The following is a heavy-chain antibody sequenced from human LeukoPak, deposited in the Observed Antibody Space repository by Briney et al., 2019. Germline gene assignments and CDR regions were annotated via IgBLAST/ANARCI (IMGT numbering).Heavy chain of an antibody. CDR2: ISSNGGST. D-gene: IGHD6-19*01. J-gene: IGHJ4*02. CDR1: GFTFSSHA. V-gene: IGHV3-64*04. CDR3: ARGYSSGWYYFDY. Sequence: GGSLRLSCSASGFTFSSHAMHWVRQAPGKGLEYVSGISSNGGSTYYPDSVKGRFTISRENAKNSLYLQMNSLRAGDTAVYYCARGYSSGWYYFDYWGQGTLVTVSS.